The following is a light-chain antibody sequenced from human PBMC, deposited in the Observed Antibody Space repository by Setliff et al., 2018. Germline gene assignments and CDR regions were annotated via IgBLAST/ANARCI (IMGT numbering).Light chain of an antibody. CDR2: LEGSGSY. CDR1: SGHSSYI. V-gene: IGLV4-60*03. J-gene: IGLJ2*01. CDR3: ETWDSNTRV. Sequence: QPLLTQSSSASASLGSSVKLTCTLSSGHSSYIIAWHQQQPGKAPRYLMKLEGSGSYNKGSGVPDRFSGSSSVADRYLTISNLQSEDEADYYCETWDSNTRVFGGGTQLTVL.